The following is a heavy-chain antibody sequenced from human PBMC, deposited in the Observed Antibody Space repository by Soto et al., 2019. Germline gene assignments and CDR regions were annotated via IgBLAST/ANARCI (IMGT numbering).Heavy chain of an antibody. V-gene: IGHV5-51*01. CDR3: ARRLNGHSSSSGAFDI. J-gene: IGHJ3*02. Sequence: KISCKGSGYSFTSYWIGWVRQMPGKGLEWMGIIYPGDSDTRYSPSFQGQVTISADKSISTAYLQWSSLKASDTAMYYCARRLNGHSSSSGAFDIWGQGTMVTVSS. D-gene: IGHD6-6*01. CDR2: IYPGDSDT. CDR1: GYSFTSYW.